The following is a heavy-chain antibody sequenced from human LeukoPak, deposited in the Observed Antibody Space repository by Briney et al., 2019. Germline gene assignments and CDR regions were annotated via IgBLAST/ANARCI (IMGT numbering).Heavy chain of an antibody. V-gene: IGHV3-33*01. CDR2: IWYDGSNK. J-gene: IGHJ4*02. D-gene: IGHD1-26*01. Sequence: GRSLRLSCAASGFTFSSYGMHWVRQAPGKGLEWVAVIWYDGSNKYYADSVKGRFTISRDNSKNTLYLQMNSLRAGDTAVYYCARGRDSGSYYDYWGQGTLVTVSS. CDR1: GFTFSSYG. CDR3: ARGRDSGSYYDY.